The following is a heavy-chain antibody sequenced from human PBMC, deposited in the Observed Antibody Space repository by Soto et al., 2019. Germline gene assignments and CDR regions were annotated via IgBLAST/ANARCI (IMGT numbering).Heavy chain of an antibody. Sequence: PETLSLTCPVAGGSLSSYYLSWIRQPPGKGLEWIGYIYYSGITDYNPSLKSRVTISVDTSKSQFSLKLSSVTAADTAVYYCARGGGVYYFDYWGQGTLVTVSS. CDR2: IYYSGIT. D-gene: IGHD2-8*02. CDR3: ARGGGVYYFDY. CDR1: GGSLSSYY. V-gene: IGHV4-59*01. J-gene: IGHJ4*02.